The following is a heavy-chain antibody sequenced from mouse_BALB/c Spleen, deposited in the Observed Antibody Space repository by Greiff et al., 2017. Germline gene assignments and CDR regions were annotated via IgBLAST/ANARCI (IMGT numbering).Heavy chain of an antibody. J-gene: IGHJ4*01. Sequence: VKLMESGPGLVAPSQSLSITCTVSGFSLTSYGVHWVRQPPGKGLEWLGVIWAGGSTNYNSALMSRLSISKDNSKSQVFLKMNSLQTDDTAMYYCARVLLRYYAMDYWGQGTSVTVSS. V-gene: IGHV2-9*02. CDR2: IWAGGST. CDR1: GFSLTSYG. D-gene: IGHD1-1*01. CDR3: ARVLLRYYAMDY.